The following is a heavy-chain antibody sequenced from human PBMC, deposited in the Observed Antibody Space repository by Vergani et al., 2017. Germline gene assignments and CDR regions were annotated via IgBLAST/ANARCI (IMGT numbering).Heavy chain of an antibody. CDR3: AKDILGIAATGTGFDY. CDR2: ISWNSGSI. CDR1: GFTLGDYA. D-gene: IGHD6-13*01. J-gene: IGHJ4*02. Sequence: EVQLVESGGGLVQPGRSLRLSCSASGFTLGDYAMHWVRQAPGKGLEWVSGISWNSGSIDYADSVKGRVTISRDNAKNSLYLQMNSLRAEDRALYYCAKDILGIAATGTGFDYWGQGTLVTVSS. V-gene: IGHV3-9*01.